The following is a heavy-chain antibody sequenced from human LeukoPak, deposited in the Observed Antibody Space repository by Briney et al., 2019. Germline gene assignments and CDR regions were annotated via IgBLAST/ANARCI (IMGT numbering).Heavy chain of an antibody. D-gene: IGHD6-13*01. CDR2: ISHSGST. Sequence: SETLSLTCTLSNDSFSSYYWSWIRQPPGKGLEWIGYISHSGSTNYNPSRKSRLTISVGASRKQFFLELSSVTPADTAVYYCAGQGLGSSWFYHGGFYYCDSWGQGTLVTVS. CDR3: AGQGLGSSWFYHGGFYYCDS. CDR1: NDSFSSYY. J-gene: IGHJ4*02. V-gene: IGHV4-59*01.